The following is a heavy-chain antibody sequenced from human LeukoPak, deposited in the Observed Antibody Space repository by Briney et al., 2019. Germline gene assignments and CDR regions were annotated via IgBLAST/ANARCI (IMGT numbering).Heavy chain of an antibody. D-gene: IGHD5-18*01. Sequence: GGSLRLSCAASGFTFSSYWMSWVRQAPGKGREWVANIKQDGSEKYYVDSVKGRFTISRDNAKNTLYLQMNSLRAEDTAVYYCARVRYSYGYAGTFDYWGQGTLVTVSS. CDR3: ARVRYSYGYAGTFDY. V-gene: IGHV3-7*01. CDR1: GFTFSSYW. J-gene: IGHJ4*02. CDR2: IKQDGSEK.